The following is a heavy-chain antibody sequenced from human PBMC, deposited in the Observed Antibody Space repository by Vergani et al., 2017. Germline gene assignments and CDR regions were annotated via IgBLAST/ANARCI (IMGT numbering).Heavy chain of an antibody. J-gene: IGHJ3*02. V-gene: IGHV3-30-3*01. D-gene: IGHD3-22*01. CDR1: GFTFSSYA. CDR2: ISYDGSNK. CDR3: AREPTITMIVVFSYAFDI. Sequence: QVQLVESGGGVVQPGRSLRLSCAASGFTFSSYAMHWVRQAPGKGLEWVAVISYDGSNKYYADPVKGRFTISRDNSKNTLYLQMNSLRAEDTAVYYCAREPTITMIVVFSYAFDIWGQGTMVTVSS.